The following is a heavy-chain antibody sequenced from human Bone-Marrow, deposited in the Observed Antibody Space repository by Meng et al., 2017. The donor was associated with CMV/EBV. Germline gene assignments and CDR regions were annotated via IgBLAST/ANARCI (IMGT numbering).Heavy chain of an antibody. D-gene: IGHD2-2*01. Sequence: GGSLRLSCAASGFTFSSYGMHWVRQAPGKGLEWVAFIRYDGSNKYYADSVKGRFTISRDNAKNTLFLQMNSLGVEDTAMYYCAKAAVFEKIVVVPTAIDSWGRGTLVTVSS. CDR1: GFTFSSYG. J-gene: IGHJ5*01. CDR3: AKAAVFEKIVVVPTAIDS. CDR2: IRYDGSNK. V-gene: IGHV3-30*02.